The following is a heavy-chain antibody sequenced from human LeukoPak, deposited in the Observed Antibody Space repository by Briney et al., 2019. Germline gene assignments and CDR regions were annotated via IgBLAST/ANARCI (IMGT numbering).Heavy chain of an antibody. Sequence: SETLSLTCTVSGGSISSYYWSWIRQPPREGLEWIGYIYYSGSTNYNPSLKSRVTISVDTSKNQFSLKLSSVTAADTAVYYCARVTYYDFWSGVVDYWGQGTLVTVSS. J-gene: IGHJ4*02. CDR3: ARVTYYDFWSGVVDY. CDR2: IYYSGST. V-gene: IGHV4-59*01. D-gene: IGHD3-3*01. CDR1: GGSISSYY.